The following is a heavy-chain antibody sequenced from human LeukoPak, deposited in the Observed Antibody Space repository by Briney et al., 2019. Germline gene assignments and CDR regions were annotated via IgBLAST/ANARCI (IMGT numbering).Heavy chain of an antibody. D-gene: IGHD3-9*01. V-gene: IGHV3-15*01. CDR2: IKSKTDGGTT. CDR3: TTDFYAAYYDLLTGYSFDY. Sequence: GGSLRLSCAASGFTFSDYAMHWVRQAPGKGLEWVGRIKSKTDGGTTDYAAPVKGRFTISRDDSKNTLYLQMNSLKTEDTAVYYCTTDFYAAYYDLLTGYSFDYWGQGTLVTVSS. CDR1: GFTFSDYA. J-gene: IGHJ4*02.